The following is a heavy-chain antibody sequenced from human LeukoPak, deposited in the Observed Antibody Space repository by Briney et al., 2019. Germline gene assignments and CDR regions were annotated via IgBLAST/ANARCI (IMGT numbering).Heavy chain of an antibody. V-gene: IGHV4-39*01. J-gene: IGHJ4*02. D-gene: IGHD3-10*01. Sequence: SETLSLTCTVSGGSISSYYWSWIRQPPGKGLEWIGSIYYSGSTYYNPSLKSRVTISVDTSKNQFSLKLSSVTAADTAVYYCARLSDYYGSGSYYNDYWGQGTLVTVSS. CDR1: GGSISSYY. CDR2: IYYSGST. CDR3: ARLSDYYGSGSYYNDY.